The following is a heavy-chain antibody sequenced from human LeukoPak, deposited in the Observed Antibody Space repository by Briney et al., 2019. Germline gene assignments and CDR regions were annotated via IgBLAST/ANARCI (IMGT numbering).Heavy chain of an antibody. Sequence: GGSLRLSCAASGFTFSSYWMSWVRQAPGKGLEWVANIKQDGSEKYSVDSVKGRFTISRDNARNSLYMQMNSLRAEDTAVYYCARVMSASVWRSYGSYYYYYYMDIWGKGTTVTVSS. CDR1: GFTFSSYW. J-gene: IGHJ6*03. CDR3: ARVMSASVWRSYGSYYYYYYMDI. D-gene: IGHD3-16*01. CDR2: IKQDGSEK. V-gene: IGHV3-7*01.